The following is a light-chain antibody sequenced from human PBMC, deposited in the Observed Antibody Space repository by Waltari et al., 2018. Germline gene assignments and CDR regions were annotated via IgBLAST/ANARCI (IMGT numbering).Light chain of an antibody. CDR2: AAS. V-gene: IGKV1-5*03. J-gene: IGKJ4*01. CDR3: QQCNSYLLT. CDR1: QSIGSP. Sequence: DIQMTQSPSTLSASVGDRVTITCRASQSIGSPLAWYQQKPGKAPKVVIYAASSLESGVPSRFSGSGSGTEFTLTISSLQPDDFATYYCQQCNSYLLTFGGGTKVEIK.